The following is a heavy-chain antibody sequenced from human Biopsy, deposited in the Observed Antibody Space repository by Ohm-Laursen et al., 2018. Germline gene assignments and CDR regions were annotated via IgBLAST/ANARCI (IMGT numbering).Heavy chain of an antibody. V-gene: IGHV1-8*01. CDR1: GYTFTSYD. CDR3: GRAVRNQLLTDP. J-gene: IGHJ5*02. CDR2: LNPVSGNS. D-gene: IGHD1-7*01. Sequence: GSSVKASCKASGYTFTSYDITWVRQASGQGPEWIGWLNPVSGNSNFGQKFRGRVTVTSDTSISTAYMELSGLTSDDTATYYCGRAVRNQLLTDPWGQGTLVTVTS.